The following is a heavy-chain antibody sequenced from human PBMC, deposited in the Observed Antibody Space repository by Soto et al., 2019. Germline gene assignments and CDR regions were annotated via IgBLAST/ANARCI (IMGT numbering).Heavy chain of an antibody. CDR2: IYPGDSDT. CDR1: GYSFTSYW. D-gene: IGHD3-22*01. J-gene: IGHJ4*02. Sequence: GESLKISCKGSGYSFTSYWIGWVRQMPGKGLEWMGIIYPGDSDTRYSPSFQGQVTISADKSISTAYLQWSSLKASDTAMYYCARHMARRYYYDSSGYYYSDWGQGNLVTVYS. CDR3: ARHMARRYYYDSSGYYYSD. V-gene: IGHV5-51*01.